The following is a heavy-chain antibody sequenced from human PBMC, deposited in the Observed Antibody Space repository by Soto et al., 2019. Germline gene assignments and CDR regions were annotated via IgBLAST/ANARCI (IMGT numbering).Heavy chain of an antibody. J-gene: IGHJ5*02. D-gene: IGHD3-3*01. Sequence: ASVKVSCKASGYTFTSYGISWVRQAPGQGLEWMGWISAYNGNTNYAQKLQGRVTMTTDTSTSTAYMELRSLRSDDTAVYYCAIDPLSHDFWRRYYKSWFEPWVEGTLVSVAA. CDR1: GYTFTSYG. CDR2: ISAYNGNT. CDR3: AIDPLSHDFWRRYYKSWFEP. V-gene: IGHV1-18*01.